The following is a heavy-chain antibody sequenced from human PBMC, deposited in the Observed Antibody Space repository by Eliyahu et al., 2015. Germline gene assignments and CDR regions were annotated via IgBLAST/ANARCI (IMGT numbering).Heavy chain of an antibody. CDR2: TSSSSAYT. CDR1: GFTFTSPX. CDR3: VRGLFCSGENCYSNLGFDTFDV. Sequence: EVQLVESGGGLVRPGGSLRLSCXASGFTFTSPXMXWFRQAPGKGLGWVSSTSSSSAYTYXADAVRGRFTISRDNAKNSLFLHMNSLGAEDSAVYFCVRGLFCSGENCYSNLGFDTFDVWGQGTMVTVSS. V-gene: IGHV3-21*06. J-gene: IGHJ3*01. D-gene: IGHD2-21*02.